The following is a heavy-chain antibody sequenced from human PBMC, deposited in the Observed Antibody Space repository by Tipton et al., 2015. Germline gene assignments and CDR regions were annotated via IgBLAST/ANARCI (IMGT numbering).Heavy chain of an antibody. J-gene: IGHJ5*01. Sequence: TLSLTCTVSDGSISAYYWSWIRQPPGKGLGWIGFIYYSGTSIYSPSLEGRVTMSVDTAKKQFSLKLASVTAADTAMYYCATTRITLVENWFDSWGQGILVTVSS. CDR2: IYYSGTS. CDR3: ATTRITLVENWFDS. V-gene: IGHV4-59*01. D-gene: IGHD3-3*01. CDR1: DGSISAYY.